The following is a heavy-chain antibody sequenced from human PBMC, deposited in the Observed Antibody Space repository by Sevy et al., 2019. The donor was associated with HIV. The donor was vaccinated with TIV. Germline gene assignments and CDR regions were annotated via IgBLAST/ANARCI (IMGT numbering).Heavy chain of an antibody. V-gene: IGHV1-2*06. J-gene: IGHJ3*02. D-gene: IGHD3-3*01. CDR2: SNPNSGVT. CDR1: GYIFSDYN. Sequence: ASVKVSCKTTGYIFSDYNMHWVQQAPGQGLEWMALSNPNSGVTIYAHNFRGRVSVTRDTSMSTAYMELSGLTSDDTAVYYCVREDINAPRTLLSFDIWGQGTMVTVSS. CDR3: VREDINAPRTLLSFDI.